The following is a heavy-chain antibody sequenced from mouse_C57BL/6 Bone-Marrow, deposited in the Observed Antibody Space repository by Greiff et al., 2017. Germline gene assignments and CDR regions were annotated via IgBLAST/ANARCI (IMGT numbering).Heavy chain of an antibody. J-gene: IGHJ2*01. D-gene: IGHD1-1*01. CDR3: ARDGSSSDF. Sequence: EVQVVESGGGLVKPGGSLKLSCAASGFTFSSYAMSWVRQTPEKRLEWVATISDGGSYTYYPDNVKGRLTISRDNAKNNLYLQVGHLKSEDTAMYYCARDGSSSDFWGPGTTLTVSS. CDR2: ISDGGSYT. V-gene: IGHV5-4*01. CDR1: GFTFSSYA.